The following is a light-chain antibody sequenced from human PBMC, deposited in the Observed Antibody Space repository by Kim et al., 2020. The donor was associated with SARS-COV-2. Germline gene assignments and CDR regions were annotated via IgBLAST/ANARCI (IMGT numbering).Light chain of an antibody. Sequence: SPGQRAPRSCRASQSVSNNVAWYQHKPGQAPRLLIYDASTRATGIPARFSGSGSGTDFTLTISSLQSEEFAVYYCQQYNNWPPRAFGQGTKVDIK. CDR1: QSVSNN. CDR2: DAS. CDR3: QQYNNWPPRA. J-gene: IGKJ1*01. V-gene: IGKV3-15*01.